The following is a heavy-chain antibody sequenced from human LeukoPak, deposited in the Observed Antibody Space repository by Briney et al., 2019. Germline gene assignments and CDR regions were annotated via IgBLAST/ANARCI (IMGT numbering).Heavy chain of an antibody. D-gene: IGHD3-3*01. J-gene: IGHJ4*02. CDR1: GGSISSGGYY. V-gene: IGHV4-30-2*01. Sequence: SETLSLTCTVSGGSISSGGYYWSWIRQPPGKGLEWIGYIYHSGSTYYNPSLKSRVTISVDRSKNQFSLKLSSVTAADTAVYYCATSSTIFGTYYFDYWGQGTLVTAS. CDR3: ATSSTIFGTYYFDY. CDR2: IYHSGST.